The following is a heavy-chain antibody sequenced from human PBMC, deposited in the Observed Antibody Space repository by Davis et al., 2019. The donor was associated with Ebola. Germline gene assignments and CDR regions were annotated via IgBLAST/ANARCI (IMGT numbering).Heavy chain of an antibody. CDR3: ARLVTACSGGICYSDFDD. J-gene: IGHJ4*02. CDR2: LHFRGST. D-gene: IGHD2-15*01. Sequence: SETLSLTCNVSGVSIGSSDYYWGWVRQPPGKGLEWIGTLHFRGSTYYSPSLTGRVTLSGDSSKNEFSLTLDSVTAADTGVYYCARLVTACSGGICYSDFDDWGQGTLVTVSS. CDR1: GVSIGSSDYY. V-gene: IGHV4-39*01.